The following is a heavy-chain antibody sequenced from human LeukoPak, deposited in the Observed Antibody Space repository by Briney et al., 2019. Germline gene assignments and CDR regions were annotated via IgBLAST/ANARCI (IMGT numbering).Heavy chain of an antibody. CDR3: ARGWCSSTSCQHYLY. CDR1: GFTFSSYA. V-gene: IGHV3-23*01. J-gene: IGHJ4*02. Sequence: PGGSLRLSCAASGFTFSSYAMSWVRQAPGKGLEWVSAISGSGGTIYYADSVKGRFTISRDNVKNSLYLQMNSLRAEDTAVYYCARGWCSSTSCQHYLYWGQGTLVTVSS. D-gene: IGHD2-2*01. CDR2: ISGSGGTI.